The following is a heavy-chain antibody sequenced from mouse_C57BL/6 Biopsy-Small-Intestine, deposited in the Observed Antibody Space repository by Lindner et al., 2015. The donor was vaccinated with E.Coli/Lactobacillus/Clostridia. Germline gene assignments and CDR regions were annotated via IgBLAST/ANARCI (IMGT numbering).Heavy chain of an antibody. CDR1: GYTFSGYN. J-gene: IGHJ4*01. D-gene: IGHD1-3*01. Sequence: SVKVSCKASGYTFSGYNMHWVRQAPGKGLEWMGWITPNSAGTNYTQKFQGRVTMTRDTSINTAYMELHRLTSDDTAVYYCAREWGRTFDPWGQGTLVTVSS. CDR3: AREWGRTFDP. CDR2: ITPNSAGT. V-gene: IGHV1-18*01.